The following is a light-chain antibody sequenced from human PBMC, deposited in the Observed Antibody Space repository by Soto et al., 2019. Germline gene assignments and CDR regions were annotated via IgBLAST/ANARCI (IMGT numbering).Light chain of an antibody. CDR1: QSVSSSY. CDR3: QQYGSSRT. J-gene: IGKJ1*01. Sequence: EIVLTQSPGTQSLSPGERATLSGRVSQSVSSSYLAWYQQKPGQAPRLLIYGASSRATGIPDRFSGSGSGTDFTLTISRLEPEDFAVYYCQQYGSSRTFGQGTKVEIK. CDR2: GAS. V-gene: IGKV3-20*01.